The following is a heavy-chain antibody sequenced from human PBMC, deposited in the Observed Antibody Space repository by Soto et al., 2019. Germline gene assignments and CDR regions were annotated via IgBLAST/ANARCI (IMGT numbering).Heavy chain of an antibody. D-gene: IGHD1-26*01. CDR1: GFTFSTYG. V-gene: IGHV3-33*01. J-gene: IGHJ4*02. CDR3: ARDRLLGNSFDY. CDR2: IWYDGSNK. Sequence: QVQLVESGGGVVQPGRSLRLSCAASGFTFSTYGMHWVRQAPGKGLEWVAVIWYDGSNKYYADSVTGRFTISRDNSKSTLYLQMNSLRAEDTAVYYCARDRLLGNSFDYSGQGSLVTVSS.